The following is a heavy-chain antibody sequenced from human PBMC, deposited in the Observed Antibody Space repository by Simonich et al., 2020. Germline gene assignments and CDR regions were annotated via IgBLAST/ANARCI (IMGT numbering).Heavy chain of an antibody. D-gene: IGHD6-6*01. J-gene: IGHJ6*03. CDR3: ARDRAARYYYYYYMDV. Sequence: QVQLVQSGAEVKKPGASVKVSCKASGYTFTGYYMHWVRQAPGQGLGGMGWINPYRWDTNYAQKFQGRVTMTRDTSISTAYRELSRLRSDDTAVYYCARDRAARYYYYYYMDVWGKGTTVTVSS. V-gene: IGHV1-2*02. CDR1: GYTFTGYY. CDR2: INPYRWDT.